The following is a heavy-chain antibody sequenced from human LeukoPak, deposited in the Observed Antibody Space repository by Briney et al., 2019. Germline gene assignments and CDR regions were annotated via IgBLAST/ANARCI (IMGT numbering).Heavy chain of an antibody. J-gene: IGHJ3*02. CDR2: INQDGSEK. V-gene: IGHV3-7*05. CDR3: SRFITVVTSGAFDI. CDR1: GFTFSSYW. D-gene: IGHD4-23*01. Sequence: GGSLRLSCAASGFTFSSYWMSWVRQAPGKGLEWVANINQDGSEKYYVESMKGRFTISRDDAKNSLFLEMNSLRAEDTAVYYCSRFITVVTSGAFDIWGQGTMVTVSS.